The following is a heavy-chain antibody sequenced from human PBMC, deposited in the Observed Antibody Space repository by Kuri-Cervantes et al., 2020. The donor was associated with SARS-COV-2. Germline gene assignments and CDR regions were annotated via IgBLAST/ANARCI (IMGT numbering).Heavy chain of an antibody. CDR1: GFTFSSYA. D-gene: IGHD3-10*01. CDR3: ASMVRGNYSMDV. CDR2: IYSGGSST. J-gene: IGHJ6*02. V-gene: IGHV3-23*03. Sequence: LSLTCAASGFTFSSYAMSWVRQAPGKGLEWVSVIYSGGSSTYYADSVKGRFTISRDNSKNTLYLQMNSLRAEDTAVYYCASMVRGNYSMDVWGQGTTVTVSS.